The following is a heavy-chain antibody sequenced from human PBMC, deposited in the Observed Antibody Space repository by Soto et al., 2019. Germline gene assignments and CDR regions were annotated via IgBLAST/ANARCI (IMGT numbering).Heavy chain of an antibody. CDR2: IYWDDDK. J-gene: IGHJ6*02. CDR3: VQSRCGGDCLQSYSSHSYYGLDV. Sequence: QITLKESGPTLVKPTQTLTLTCTFPGFSFSSIGEGVGWIRQPPGKALEWLALIYWDDDKRYSPSLKSRLTITNDPFKNQVVLTMTTMDPVDTATYYCVQSRCGGDCLQSYSSHSYYGLDVWGQGTTVTVSS. D-gene: IGHD2-21*02. V-gene: IGHV2-5*02. CDR1: GFSFSSIGEG.